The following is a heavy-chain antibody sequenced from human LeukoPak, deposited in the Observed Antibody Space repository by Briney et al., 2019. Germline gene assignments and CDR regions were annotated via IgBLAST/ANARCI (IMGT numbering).Heavy chain of an antibody. J-gene: IGHJ4*02. Sequence: GASVKVSCKASGGTFSSYAISWVRQAPGQGLEWMGRIIPILGIANYAQKFQGRVTITADKSTSTAYMELSSLRSEDTAVYYCARESGDGYNALYWGQGTLVTVSS. D-gene: IGHD5-24*01. CDR2: IIPILGIA. V-gene: IGHV1-69*04. CDR3: ARESGDGYNALY. CDR1: GGTFSSYA.